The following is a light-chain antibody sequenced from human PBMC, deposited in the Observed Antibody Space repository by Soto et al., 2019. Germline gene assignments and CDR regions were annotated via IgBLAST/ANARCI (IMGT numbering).Light chain of an antibody. CDR1: QSVSNN. CDR2: GAS. V-gene: IGKV3D-15*01. CDR3: QLYNNWRLFT. Sequence: EIVMTQSPATLSVSPRERATLPFRTSQSVSNNLAWYQQKPGQAPMLLIYGASTRATGIPARCSGSGSGTAATHTSTSLQSREFAVYDCQLYNNWRLFTFGHGNKVYIK. J-gene: IGKJ3*01.